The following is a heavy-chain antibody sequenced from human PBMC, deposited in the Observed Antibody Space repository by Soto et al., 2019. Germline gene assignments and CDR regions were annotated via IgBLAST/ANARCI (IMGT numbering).Heavy chain of an antibody. CDR1: GDSVSSNSAA. V-gene: IGHV6-1*01. D-gene: IGHD6-19*01. CDR3: AREGDDSGWPIDAFDM. Sequence: PSQTLSLTCAVSGDSVSSNSAAWNWIRQSPSRGLEWLGRTYYRSKWYNDYAVSVKSRITINPDTSKNQFSLQLNSVTPEDTAVYYCAREGDDSGWPIDAFDMWGQGTVVTVSS. CDR2: TYYRSKWYN. J-gene: IGHJ3*02.